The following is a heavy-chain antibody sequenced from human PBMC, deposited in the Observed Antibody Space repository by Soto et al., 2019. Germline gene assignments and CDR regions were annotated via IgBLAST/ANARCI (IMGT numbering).Heavy chain of an antibody. V-gene: IGHV1-2*02. J-gene: IGHJ4*02. CDR2: INPNTGVT. Sequence: TSVKVSCKASGYTFTGFYMHWVRQAPGQGLEWLGWINPNTGVTTYAQKFQGRVTMTRDTSISTAYMELSRLTSDDTAVYYCATTKGRVLGRSCADWGQGNLVTVSS. CDR3: ATTKGRVLGRSCAD. CDR1: GYTFTGFY. D-gene: IGHD3-16*01.